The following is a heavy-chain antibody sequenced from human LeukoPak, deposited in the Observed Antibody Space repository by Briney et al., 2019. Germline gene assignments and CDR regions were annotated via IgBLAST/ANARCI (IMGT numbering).Heavy chain of an antibody. Sequence: ASVKVSCKASGYTFTNYGISWVRQAPGQGLEWMGWISSDTGNTNYAQELQGRVAMTTDTSTSTAYMDLRSLRSDDTAVYYCARLVGYCSSTSCRRGGYYYYYMDVWGKGTTVTVSS. CDR2: ISSDTGNT. D-gene: IGHD2-2*01. CDR1: GYTFTNYG. CDR3: ARLVGYCSSTSCRRGGYYYYYMDV. V-gene: IGHV1-18*01. J-gene: IGHJ6*03.